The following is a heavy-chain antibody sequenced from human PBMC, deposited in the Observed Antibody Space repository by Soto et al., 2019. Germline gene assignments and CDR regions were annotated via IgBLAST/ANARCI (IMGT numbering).Heavy chain of an antibody. V-gene: IGHV1-46*03. CDR1: GYTFTSYY. CDR2: INPSGGRT. D-gene: IGHD2-8*01. CDR3: ARAPGGVYVSKQYSYMDV. Sequence: QVQLVQSGAEVQKPGASVKVSCQASGYTFTSYYMQCVRQAPGQGLEWMGIINPSGGRTSYTEKFKGRVTMTTDTSTSTVYMEMSSLRSEDTAVYYCARAPGGVYVSKQYSYMDVWGKGTTVTVSS. J-gene: IGHJ6*03.